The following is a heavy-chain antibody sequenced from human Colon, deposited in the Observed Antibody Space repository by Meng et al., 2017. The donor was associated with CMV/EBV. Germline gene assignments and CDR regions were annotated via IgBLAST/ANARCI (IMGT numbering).Heavy chain of an antibody. Sequence: GESLKISCAASGFTFSSYAMHWVRQAPGKGLEWVAVISYDGSNKYYADSVKGRFTISRDNSKNTLYLQMNSLRAEDTAVYYCAKDFWIDYHTGYWGQGTVVTVSS. CDR2: ISYDGSNK. CDR1: GFTFSSYA. V-gene: IGHV3-30-3*01. CDR3: AKDFWIDYHTGY. J-gene: IGHJ4*02. D-gene: IGHD3-3*01.